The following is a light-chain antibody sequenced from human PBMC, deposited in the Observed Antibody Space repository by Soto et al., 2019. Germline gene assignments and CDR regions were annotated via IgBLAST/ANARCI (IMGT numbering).Light chain of an antibody. J-gene: IGKJ5*01. Sequence: DIQLTQSPSFLSASVGYRVTITCRASQDISSYLAWYQQKPGKAPKVLIFGASTLQYGVPSRFSGSGSGTEFTLTISSLQPGDFAAYYCQQLKSYPITFGQGTRLEIK. CDR1: QDISSY. V-gene: IGKV1-9*01. CDR3: QQLKSYPIT. CDR2: GAS.